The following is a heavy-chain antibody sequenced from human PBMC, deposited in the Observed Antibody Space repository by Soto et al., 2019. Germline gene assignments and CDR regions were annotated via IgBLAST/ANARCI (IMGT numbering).Heavy chain of an antibody. Sequence: GASVKVSCKASGGTFSSYAISWVRQAPGQGLEWMGGIIPSFGTANYAQKFQGRVTITADESTSTAYMELSSLRSEDTAVYYCARPAGGGYETDYFDYWGQGTLVTVAS. D-gene: IGHD5-12*01. CDR2: IIPSFGTA. V-gene: IGHV1-69*13. CDR3: ARPAGGGYETDYFDY. CDR1: GGTFSSYA. J-gene: IGHJ4*02.